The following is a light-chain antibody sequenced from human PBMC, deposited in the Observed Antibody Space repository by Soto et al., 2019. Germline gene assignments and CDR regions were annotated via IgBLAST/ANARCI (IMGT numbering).Light chain of an antibody. CDR2: GNS. V-gene: IGLV1-40*01. J-gene: IGLJ2*01. Sequence: QSVLTQPPSVSGAPGQRVTISCTGSSSNIGAGYDVHWYQQPPGTAPKLLIYGNSNRPSGVPDRFSGSKSGTSASPAITGLQAEDEADYYGQSYDSSLSGHVVFGGGTQLTVL. CDR1: SSNIGAGYD. CDR3: QSYDSSLSGHVV.